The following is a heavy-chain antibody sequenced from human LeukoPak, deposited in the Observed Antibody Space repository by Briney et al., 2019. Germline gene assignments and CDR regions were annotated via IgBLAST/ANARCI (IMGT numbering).Heavy chain of an antibody. V-gene: IGHV4-61*02. D-gene: IGHD1-26*01. Sequence: SQTLSLTCTVSGGSVNSGNYYWTWIRQPAGKGLEWIGRIYTSGSTNYNPSLKSRVTISIDASKNQFSLRLSSVTAADTAVYYCTRGGELMNFWGQGTLVTVSS. J-gene: IGHJ4*02. CDR3: TRGGELMNF. CDR2: IYTSGST. CDR1: GGSVNSGNYY.